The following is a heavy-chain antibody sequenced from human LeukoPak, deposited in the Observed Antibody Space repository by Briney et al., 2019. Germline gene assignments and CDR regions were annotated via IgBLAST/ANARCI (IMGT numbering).Heavy chain of an antibody. V-gene: IGHV4-39*01. Sequence: SETLSLTCTVSGGSISSNWGWIRQPPGKGLEWIGNIYYSGSTYYNPSLKSRVTISVDTSKNQFSLKLSSVTAADTAVYYCARYAPGGGYYDYWGQGTLVTVSS. CDR3: ARYAPGGGYYDY. CDR1: GGSISSN. D-gene: IGHD3-22*01. CDR2: IYYSGST. J-gene: IGHJ4*02.